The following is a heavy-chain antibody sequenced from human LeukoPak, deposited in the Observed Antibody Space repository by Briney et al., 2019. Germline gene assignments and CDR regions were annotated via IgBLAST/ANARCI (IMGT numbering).Heavy chain of an antibody. J-gene: IGHJ1*01. V-gene: IGHV3-30*02. CDR3: ARDGGRGSFNRYFRH. D-gene: IGHD1-14*01. CDR2: IHYSRLKT. Sequence: PGGSQRHTCEGSGCTSSSYGIHWVRQGPDKRHEWVAFIHYSRLKTNYGASVKGRFTISRDNSEKTVYLPMNSVTPEDTAVYYCARDGGRGSFNRYFRHWGQGALVIVSS. CDR1: GCTSSSYG.